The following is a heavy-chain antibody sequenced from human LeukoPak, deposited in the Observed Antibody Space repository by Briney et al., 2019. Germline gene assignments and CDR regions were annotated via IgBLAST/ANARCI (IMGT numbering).Heavy chain of an antibody. J-gene: IGHJ4*02. CDR3: AKGYSSSWYVSFGYFDY. Sequence: GGSLRLSCAASGFTFSSYAMSWVRQAPGKGLEWVSAISGSGGSTYYADSVKGRFTISRDNSKNTLYLQMNSLRAEDTAVYYCAKGYSSSWYVSFGYFDYWGQGTLVTVSS. CDR2: ISGSGGST. V-gene: IGHV3-23*01. CDR1: GFTFSSYA. D-gene: IGHD6-13*01.